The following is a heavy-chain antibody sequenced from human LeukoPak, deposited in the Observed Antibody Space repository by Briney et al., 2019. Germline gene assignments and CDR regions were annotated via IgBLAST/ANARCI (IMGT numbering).Heavy chain of an antibody. CDR3: AREGGSGYCSSTGCSLAS. D-gene: IGHD2-2*01. CDR1: EFTFSRHW. CDR2: INPDGSTT. Sequence: GGSLRLSCAASEFTFSRHWMHWVRQAPGKGLVWVSRINPDGSTTNYADPVKGRFTISRDNSKNTLYLQMNSLRAEDTAVYYCAREGGSGYCSSTGCSLASWGQGTLVTVSS. J-gene: IGHJ5*02. V-gene: IGHV3-74*01.